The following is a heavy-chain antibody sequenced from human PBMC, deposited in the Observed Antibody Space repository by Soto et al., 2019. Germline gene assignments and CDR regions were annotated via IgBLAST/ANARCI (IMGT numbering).Heavy chain of an antibody. CDR1: GYSFTSYL. CDR2: IHPGDSDT. D-gene: IGHD2-15*01. CDR3: AITPGPEVAASLEDYYFSGMDV. Sequence: GESLQISCEASGYSFTSYLICWVRQMPVKGLEWMGIIHPGDSDTKYSPSFQGQVTISVDKSITTAYLQWSSLKASDTAMYYCAITPGPEVAASLEDYYFSGMDVWGQGTTVTVSS. V-gene: IGHV5-51*01. J-gene: IGHJ6*02.